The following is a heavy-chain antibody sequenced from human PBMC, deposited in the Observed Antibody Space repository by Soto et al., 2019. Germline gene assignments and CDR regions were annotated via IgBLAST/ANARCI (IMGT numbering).Heavy chain of an antibody. CDR3: ARRGTGTTYYGMDV. CDR1: DGSISSVGYY. D-gene: IGHD1-7*01. V-gene: IGHV4-31*03. J-gene: IGHJ6*02. CDR2: IYYSGST. Sequence: PSEPLSLTCTVSDGSISSVGYYWSWIRQHPGKGLEWTGYIYYSGSTYYTPSLKRRVTISVDTYKNQFSLKLSSVNAADTAVYYCARRGTGTTYYGMDVWGQGTTVTVSS.